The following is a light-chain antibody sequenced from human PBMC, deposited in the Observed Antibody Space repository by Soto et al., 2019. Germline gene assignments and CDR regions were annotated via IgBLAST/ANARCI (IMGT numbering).Light chain of an antibody. J-gene: IGLJ1*01. V-gene: IGLV4-60*03. Sequence: QSVLTQSSSASASLGSSVKLTCTLSSGHSSYIIAWHQQQPGKAPRYLMKLEGSGSYHKGSGVPDRFSGSSSGADRYLTISNLQSEDEADYYCETWDSNTRVFGTGTKVTVL. CDR1: SGHSSYI. CDR2: LEGSGSY. CDR3: ETWDSNTRV.